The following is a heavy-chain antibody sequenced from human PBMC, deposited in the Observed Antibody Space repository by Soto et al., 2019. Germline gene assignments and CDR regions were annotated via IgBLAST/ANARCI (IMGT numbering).Heavy chain of an antibody. Sequence: QVQLQESGPGLVRPSETLSLTCTVSGGSVSTGSYHWSWLRQPPGKGLEWIGYIFFTGSTHYNPSIKNRVTISVDTSKNQFSLTVTSVTAADTAVYYCARDGHGMDVWGQGTTVTVSS. CDR3: ARDGHGMDV. J-gene: IGHJ6*02. CDR1: GGSVSTGSYH. CDR2: IFFTGST. V-gene: IGHV4-61*01.